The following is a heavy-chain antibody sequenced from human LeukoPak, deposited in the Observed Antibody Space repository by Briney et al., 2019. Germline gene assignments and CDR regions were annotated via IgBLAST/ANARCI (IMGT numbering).Heavy chain of an antibody. CDR3: AKTRRDGYTYDY. CDR1: GFSFDDYA. CDR2: TRGDGGST. V-gene: IGHV3-43*02. J-gene: IGHJ4*02. Sequence: PGGSLRLSCAASGFSFDDYAMHWVRQAPGKGRDWFSLTRGDGGSTYYADAVKGRFTISRDNSKESLYLQMNSLGTEDTALYYCAKTRRDGYTYDYWGQGTLVTVSS. D-gene: IGHD5-24*01.